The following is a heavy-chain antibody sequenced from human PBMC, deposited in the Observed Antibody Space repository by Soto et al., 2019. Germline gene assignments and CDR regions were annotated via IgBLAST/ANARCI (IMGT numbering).Heavy chain of an antibody. J-gene: IGHJ3*02. Sequence: EVQLLESGGGLVQPGGSLRLSCAASGFTFSNYAMSWFRQAPGKGLEWVSAISGSGGSTYYADSVKGRFTISRDNSKNTLYLQMNSLRAEDTAVYYCAKDRYDSSGYDAFDIWGQGTMVTVSS. V-gene: IGHV3-23*01. CDR1: GFTFSNYA. D-gene: IGHD3-22*01. CDR3: AKDRYDSSGYDAFDI. CDR2: ISGSGGST.